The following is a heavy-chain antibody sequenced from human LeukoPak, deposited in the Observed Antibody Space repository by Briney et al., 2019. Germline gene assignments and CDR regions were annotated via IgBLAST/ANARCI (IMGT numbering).Heavy chain of an antibody. CDR3: ARGFALDF. CDR1: GDTVSSNSAA. CDR2: TYYRSKWYY. V-gene: IGHV6-1*01. Sequence: PSQTLSLTCDISGDTVSSNSAAWNWIRQSPSRGLEWLGRTYYRSKWYYDYAVSVKSRITISPDTSKNQFSLQLNSVTADGTAVYYCARGFALDFWGQGTMVTVSS. J-gene: IGHJ3*01.